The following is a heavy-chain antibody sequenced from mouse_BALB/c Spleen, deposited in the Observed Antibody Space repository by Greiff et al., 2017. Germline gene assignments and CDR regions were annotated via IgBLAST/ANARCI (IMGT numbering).Heavy chain of an antibody. CDR1: GYSFTGYY. Sequence: VQLKESGPELVKPGASVKISCKASGYSFTGYYMHWVKQSHVKSLEWIGRINPYNGATSYNQNFKDKASLTVDKSSSTAYMELHSLTSEDSAVYYCARSPGKGYAMDYWGQGTSVTVSS. V-gene: IGHV1-31*01. CDR2: INPYNGAT. J-gene: IGHJ4*01. CDR3: ARSPGKGYAMDY. D-gene: IGHD4-1*01.